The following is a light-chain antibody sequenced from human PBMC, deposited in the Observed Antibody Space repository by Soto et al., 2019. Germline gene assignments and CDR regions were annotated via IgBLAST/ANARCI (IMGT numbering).Light chain of an antibody. CDR1: QDVGRW. V-gene: IGKV1D-12*01. Sequence: DIQMTQSPSSLSASVGDTVTITCRSSQDVGRWLSWYQQKPEKAPKILIFATSTLQSGVPSRFSGSGSGTDFTLTITSLQSEDFATYYCQQARSFPVTFGQGTRLEI. CDR2: ATS. CDR3: QQARSFPVT. J-gene: IGKJ5*01.